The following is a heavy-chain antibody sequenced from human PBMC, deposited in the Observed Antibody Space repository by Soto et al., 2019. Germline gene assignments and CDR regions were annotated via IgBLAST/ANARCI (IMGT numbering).Heavy chain of an antibody. V-gene: IGHV3-23*01. J-gene: IGHJ2*01. CDR2: ISATGGNI. CDR3: AKVAGGLGYFDL. D-gene: IGHD3-16*01. CDR1: GFTFGNYG. Sequence: PGGSLRLSCETSGFTFGNYGMGWVRQAPGKGREWVATISATGGNIEYTDSLKGRFTISRDNSKNTLYLQLNGLTSDDTAVHYCAKVAGGLGYFDLWGRGTLVTVSS.